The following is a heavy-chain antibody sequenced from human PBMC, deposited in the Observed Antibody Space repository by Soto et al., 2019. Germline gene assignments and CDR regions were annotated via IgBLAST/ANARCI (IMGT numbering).Heavy chain of an antibody. J-gene: IGHJ4*02. CDR2: FDPEDGET. Sequence: ASVEVSCRVSGYTLTELSMHWVRQAPGKGLEWMGCFDPEDGETIYAQKFQGRVTMTEDTSTDTAYMELSSLKSEDTAVYYCAKDPGYSSSWYYFDYWGQGTLVTVSS. CDR1: GYTLTELS. CDR3: AKDPGYSSSWYYFDY. D-gene: IGHD6-13*01. V-gene: IGHV1-24*01.